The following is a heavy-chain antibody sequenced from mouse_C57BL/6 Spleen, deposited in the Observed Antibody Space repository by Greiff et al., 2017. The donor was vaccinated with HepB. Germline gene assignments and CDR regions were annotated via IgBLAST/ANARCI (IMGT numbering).Heavy chain of an antibody. CDR2: IRNKANGYTT. V-gene: IGHV7-3*01. D-gene: IGHD1-3*01. J-gene: IGHJ3*01. Sequence: EVQVVESGGGLVQPGGSLSLSCAASGFTFTDYYMSWVRQPPGKALEWLGFIRNKANGYTTEYSASVKGRFTISRDNSQSILYLQMNALRAEDSATYYCAGKGFAYWGQGTLVTVSA. CDR3: AGKGFAY. CDR1: GFTFTDYY.